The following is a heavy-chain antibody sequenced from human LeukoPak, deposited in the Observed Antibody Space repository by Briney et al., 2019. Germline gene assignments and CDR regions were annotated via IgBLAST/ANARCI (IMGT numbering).Heavy chain of an antibody. CDR3: ARDRTYYCSSTSCYPDY. CDR1: GFTFSSYS. J-gene: IGHJ4*02. D-gene: IGHD2-2*01. Sequence: GGSLRLSCAASGFTFSSYSMNWVRQAPEKGLEWVSSISSSSSYIYYADSVKGRFTISRDNAKNSLYLQMNSLRAEDTAVYYCARDRTYYCSSTSCYPDYWGQGTLVTVSS. V-gene: IGHV3-21*01. CDR2: ISSSSSYI.